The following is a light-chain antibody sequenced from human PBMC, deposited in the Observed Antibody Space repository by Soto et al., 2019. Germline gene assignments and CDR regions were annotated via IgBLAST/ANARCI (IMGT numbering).Light chain of an antibody. Sequence: EILMTQSPATLSVSPGERATLSCRASESVSSKLVWYQQKPGRVPRLLNHDASTRSTGIPARLSGSASGTDFLLTISRLESEDFAIYYCQQHNDWPTFGHGTRLEIK. CDR1: ESVSSK. V-gene: IGKV3-15*01. CDR3: QQHNDWPT. J-gene: IGKJ5*01. CDR2: DAS.